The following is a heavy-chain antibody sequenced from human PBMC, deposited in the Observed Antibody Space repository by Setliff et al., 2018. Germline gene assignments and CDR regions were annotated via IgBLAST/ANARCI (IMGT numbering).Heavy chain of an antibody. V-gene: IGHV3-7*03. CDR3: AKSPHDFWSGRVFFDY. CDR2: IKGDDSER. Sequence: PGGSLRLSCSASGFTFRIYWMSWVRQVPGKGLEWVANIKGDDSERYYADSVQGRFTISRDNHKNTLYLQMNSLRVEDTAIYYCAKSPHDFWSGRVFFDYWGQGILVTVSS. J-gene: IGHJ4*01. D-gene: IGHD3-3*01. CDR1: GFTFRIYW.